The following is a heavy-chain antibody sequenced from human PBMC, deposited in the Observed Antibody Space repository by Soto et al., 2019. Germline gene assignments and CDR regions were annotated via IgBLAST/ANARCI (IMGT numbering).Heavy chain of an antibody. CDR2: INHGGAT. V-gene: IGHV4-34*01. CDR3: ARGRLHLAPGTRLRYYAMDV. D-gene: IGHD4-4*01. CDR1: VGSFTGYY. Sequence: QVQLHQWGAGLLQPSETLSLTCAIDVGSFTGYYWSWIRQAPGEGLEWIGEINHGGATNDHPSLKSRILISIDASKNEFSVNLSSVTAADTASYFCARGRLHLAPGTRLRYYAMDVWGQGTTVIISS. J-gene: IGHJ6*02.